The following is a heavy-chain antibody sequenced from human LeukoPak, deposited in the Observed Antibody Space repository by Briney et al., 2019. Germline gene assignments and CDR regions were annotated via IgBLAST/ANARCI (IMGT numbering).Heavy chain of an antibody. CDR1: RFTFSSYS. J-gene: IGHJ4*02. CDR2: ISSSSSYI. V-gene: IGHV3-21*04. CDR3: AKGVSGDYGGCLEY. D-gene: IGHD4-17*01. Sequence: PGGSLRLSCGASRFTFSSYSMTWVRQATGKGLEWVSSISSSSSYIYYADSVKGRFTISRDNSKNTLYLQMNSLRAEDTAVYYCAKGVSGDYGGCLEYWGQGTLVTVSS.